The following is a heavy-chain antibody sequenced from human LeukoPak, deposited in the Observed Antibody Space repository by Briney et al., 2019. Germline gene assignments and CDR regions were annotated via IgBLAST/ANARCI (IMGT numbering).Heavy chain of an antibody. Sequence: ASVKVSCKASGYTFTSYNINWVRQATGQGLEWMGWMNPNSGNTGYAQKFQGRVTMTRNTSISTAYMELSSLRSEDTAVYYCVRGRTMVRGVIPDLRNWFDPWGQGTLVTVSS. D-gene: IGHD3-10*01. J-gene: IGHJ5*02. CDR3: VRGRTMVRGVIPDLRNWFDP. CDR1: GYTFTSYN. V-gene: IGHV1-8*01. CDR2: MNPNSGNT.